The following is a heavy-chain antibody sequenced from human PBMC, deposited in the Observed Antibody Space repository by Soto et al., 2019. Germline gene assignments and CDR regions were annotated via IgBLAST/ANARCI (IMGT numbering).Heavy chain of an antibody. CDR1: GFTFASAW. V-gene: IGHV3-15*01. Sequence: EVQLVESGGGLVKPGESLRLSCVASGFTFASAWMNWVRQAPGKGLEWIGRIKSKEHGGKIDYAAPMKDRFIISRDDLKNTLYLQINSLQTEDTGVYYCTWVAAILHWGQGTLVTVSS. CDR2: IKSKEHGGKI. D-gene: IGHD2-15*01. CDR3: TWVAAILH. J-gene: IGHJ4*02.